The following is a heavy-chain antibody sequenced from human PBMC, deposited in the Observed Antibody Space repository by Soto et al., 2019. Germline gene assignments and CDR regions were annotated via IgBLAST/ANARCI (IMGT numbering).Heavy chain of an antibody. CDR3: AKDVVVGATTGLGDYYYYYGMDV. Sequence: GGSLRLSCAASGFTFSSYGMHWVRQAPGKGLEWVAVIWYDVSNKYYADSVKGRFTISRDNSKNTLYLQMNSLRAEDTAVYYCAKDVVVGATTGLGDYYYYYGMDVWGQGTRVTVSS. D-gene: IGHD1-26*01. CDR1: GFTFSSYG. J-gene: IGHJ6*02. V-gene: IGHV3-30*02. CDR2: IWYDVSNK.